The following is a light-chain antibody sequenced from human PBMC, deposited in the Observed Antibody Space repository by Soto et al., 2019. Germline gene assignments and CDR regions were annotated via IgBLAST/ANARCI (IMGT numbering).Light chain of an antibody. J-gene: IGKJ1*01. CDR3: QQYKNYPRT. V-gene: IGKV3-15*01. Sequence: EIVMTQSPAILSVSPGERGTLSCRASQDIGTKLAWYQQKPGQAPSLLMYDVSTRASAAPARFSGSGSGSEFTLTISSLQSEDFATYFCQQYKNYPRTFGQGTKV. CDR2: DVS. CDR1: QDIGTK.